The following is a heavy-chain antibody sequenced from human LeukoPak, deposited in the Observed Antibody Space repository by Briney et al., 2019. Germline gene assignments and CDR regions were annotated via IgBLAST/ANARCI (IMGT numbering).Heavy chain of an antibody. J-gene: IGHJ4*02. Sequence: SETLSLTCTVSGGSISSSSYYWGWIRQPPGKGLEWIGSIYYSGSTYYNPSLKSRVTISVDTSKNQFSLKLSSVTAADTAVYYCARVGSRWLRLGGPFDYWGQGTLVTVSS. CDR2: IYYSGST. D-gene: IGHD3-16*01. CDR1: GGSISSSSYY. V-gene: IGHV4-39*01. CDR3: ARVGSRWLRLGGPFDY.